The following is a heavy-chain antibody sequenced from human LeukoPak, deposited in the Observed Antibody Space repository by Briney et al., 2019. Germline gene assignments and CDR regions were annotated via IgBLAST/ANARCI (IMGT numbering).Heavy chain of an antibody. CDR1: GGSISSYY. CDR3: ARDVAYYYESSGYYSLGFDI. D-gene: IGHD3-22*01. CDR2: IETSGNT. J-gene: IGHJ3*02. Sequence: SETLSLTCTVSGGSISSYYWSWIRQPAGKGLEWIGRIETSGNTNYKPSLKSRVTMSVDTSKNQFSLKLSSVTAADTAVYYCARDVAYYYESSGYYSLGFDIWGQGTMVTVSS. V-gene: IGHV4-4*07.